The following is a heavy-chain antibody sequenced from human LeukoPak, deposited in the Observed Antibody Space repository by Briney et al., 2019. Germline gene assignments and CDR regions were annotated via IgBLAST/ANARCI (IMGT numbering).Heavy chain of an antibody. CDR1: GFTFSSYG. Sequence: PGGSLRLSCAASGFTFSSYGMHWVRQAPGKGLEWVAVISYDGSNKYYADSVKGRFTISRDNSKNTLYLQMNSLRAEDTAVYYCAKGWFDYAAPFDIWGQGTMVTVSS. J-gene: IGHJ3*02. CDR3: AKGWFDYAAPFDI. V-gene: IGHV3-30*18. CDR2: ISYDGSNK. D-gene: IGHD4-17*01.